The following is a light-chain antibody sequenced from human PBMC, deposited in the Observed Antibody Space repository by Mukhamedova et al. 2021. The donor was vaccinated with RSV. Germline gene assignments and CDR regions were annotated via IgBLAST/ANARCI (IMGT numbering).Light chain of an antibody. Sequence: WYQRRVHGKVPKLLIYDASSLENGVPLRFRGSGYGTDFSLTISGLQPEDLATYYCQQYNSYPRTFGQGTKVEVK. CDR3: QQYNSYPRT. J-gene: IGKJ1*01. V-gene: IGKV1-13*02. CDR2: DAS.